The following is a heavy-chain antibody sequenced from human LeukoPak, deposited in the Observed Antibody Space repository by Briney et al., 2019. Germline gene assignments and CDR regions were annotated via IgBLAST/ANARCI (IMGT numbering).Heavy chain of an antibody. J-gene: IGHJ3*02. V-gene: IGHV7-4-1*02. CDR3: ASAFYSSSWSHAFDI. D-gene: IGHD6-13*01. Sequence: GASVKVSCKASGYTFTSYAINWVRQAPGQGLEWMGWINTDTGNSTFAQDFTGRFVFSLETSVSTAYLQINNLKAEDTAVYYCASAFYSSSWSHAFDIWGQGTMVTVSS. CDR2: INTDTGNS. CDR1: GYTFTSYA.